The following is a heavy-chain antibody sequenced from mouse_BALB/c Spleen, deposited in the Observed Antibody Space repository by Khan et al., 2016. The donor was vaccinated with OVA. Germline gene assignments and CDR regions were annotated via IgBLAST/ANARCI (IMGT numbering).Heavy chain of an antibody. CDR3: ARSGYVSFSY. CDR1: GYTFTDFN. J-gene: IGHJ3*01. V-gene: IGHV1S29*02. CDR2: IFPNNGGA. D-gene: IGHD1-2*01. Sequence: VQLQQSGPELVKPGASVRISCKTSGYTFTDFNLDWVKQSHGKSLERIGYIFPNNGGAGYNQKFKTKATLTVDSSSSTAYMELRSLTSEDSAVYYCARSGYVSFSYLGQGTLVTVSA.